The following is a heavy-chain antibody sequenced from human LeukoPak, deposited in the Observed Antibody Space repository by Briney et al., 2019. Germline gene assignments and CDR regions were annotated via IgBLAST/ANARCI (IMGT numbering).Heavy chain of an antibody. Sequence: SETLSLTCSVSGGSISSSSFYWGWIRQPPGKGLGWIGSIYYTGSTYYNPSLRSRVTISVDTSKNQFSLKLSSVTAADTAVYYCARRVTSGWFAGYFDYWGQGTLVTVSS. CDR3: ARRVTSGWFAGYFDY. CDR1: GGSISSSSFY. D-gene: IGHD6-19*01. CDR2: IYYTGST. V-gene: IGHV4-39*01. J-gene: IGHJ4*02.